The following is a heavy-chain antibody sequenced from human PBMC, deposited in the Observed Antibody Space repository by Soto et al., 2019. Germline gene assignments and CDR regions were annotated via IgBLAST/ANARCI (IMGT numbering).Heavy chain of an antibody. CDR2: IIPIFGTA. V-gene: IGHV1-69*12. J-gene: IGHJ4*02. D-gene: IGHD2-15*01. CDR3: ARGPRYCCCGRCYGSSYFGF. Sequence: QVQLVQSGAEVKKPGSSVKVSCKASGGTFSSYAISWVRQAPGQGLEWMGGIIPIFGTANYAQKFQGRVTVPADESTRQGHIELSRLGSEDTAVYYCARGPRYCCCGRCYGSSYFGFWGQGTRVHGSS. CDR1: GGTFSSYA.